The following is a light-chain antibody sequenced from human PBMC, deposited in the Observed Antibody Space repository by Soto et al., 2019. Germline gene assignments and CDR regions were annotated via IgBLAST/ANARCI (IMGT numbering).Light chain of an antibody. CDR1: QAIGSA. J-gene: IGKJ3*01. CDR2: DAS. Sequence: GDRVIITCRASQAIGSALAWYQQKPGKVPQLLIYDASILESGVPSRFSGSGSGTYFTLIITSLQPEDFASYYDQHFYGSPLTFGPGTKLDSK. V-gene: IGKV1-13*02. CDR3: QHFYGSPLT.